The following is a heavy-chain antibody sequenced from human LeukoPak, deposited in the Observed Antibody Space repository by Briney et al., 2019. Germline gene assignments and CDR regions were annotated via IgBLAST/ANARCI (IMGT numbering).Heavy chain of an antibody. J-gene: IGHJ1*01. CDR2: ISGSGGST. V-gene: IGHV3-23*01. Sequence: GSLRLSCAASGFTFSSYAMSWVRQAPGKGLEWVSAISGSGGSTYYADSVKGRFTISRDNSKNMLYLQMNSLRAEDTAVYYCARWSWGPQGVQHWGQGTLVIVSS. D-gene: IGHD2-8*01. CDR1: GFTFSSYA. CDR3: ARWSWGPQGVQH.